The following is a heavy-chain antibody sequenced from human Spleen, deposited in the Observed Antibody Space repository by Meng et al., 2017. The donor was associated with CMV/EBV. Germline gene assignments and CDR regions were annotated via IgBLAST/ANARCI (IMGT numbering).Heavy chain of an antibody. Sequence: KVSGYTVTNYYMHWVQKAHGKGLEWMGLIDPEDDETIYAEKFQGRVTITADTSADTAYMELSSLRSEDTAVYYCATTPVVVPAAPLVYWGQGTLVTVSS. CDR3: ATTPVVVPAAPLVY. J-gene: IGHJ4*02. CDR2: IDPEDDET. V-gene: IGHV1-69-2*01. D-gene: IGHD2-2*01. CDR1: GYTVTNYY.